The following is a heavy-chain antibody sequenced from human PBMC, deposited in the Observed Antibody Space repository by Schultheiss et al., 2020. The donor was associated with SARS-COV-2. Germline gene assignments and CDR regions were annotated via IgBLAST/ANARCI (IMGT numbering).Heavy chain of an antibody. CDR2: IYYSGST. CDR1: GGSITSGAYF. J-gene: IGHJ4*02. CDR3: ARDHPGWCSGGSCGHKTYDY. Sequence: LRLSCTVPGGSITSGAYFWRCIRQHPGKGLEWIGYIYYSGSTYYNPSLKSRVTISVDTSKNQFSLKLSSVTAADTAVYYCARDHPGWCSGGSCGHKTYDYWGQGTLVTVSS. D-gene: IGHD2-15*01. V-gene: IGHV4-31*03.